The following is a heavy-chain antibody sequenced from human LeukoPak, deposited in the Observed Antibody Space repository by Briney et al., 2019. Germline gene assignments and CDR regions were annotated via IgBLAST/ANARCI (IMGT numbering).Heavy chain of an antibody. Sequence: PGGSLRLSCAASGFTFSDYWMTWVRQAPGKGLEWVANIRQDGGDKHYVDSVKGRFTISRDNAKNPLFLQMNSLRGEDTAVYYCAREPRMLGYWGQGTLVTVSS. V-gene: IGHV3-7*01. J-gene: IGHJ4*02. D-gene: IGHD3-10*02. CDR2: IRQDGGDK. CDR3: AREPRMLGY. CDR1: GFTFSDYW.